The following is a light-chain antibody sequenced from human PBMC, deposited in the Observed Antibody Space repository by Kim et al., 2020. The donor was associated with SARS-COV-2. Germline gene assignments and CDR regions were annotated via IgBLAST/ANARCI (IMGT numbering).Light chain of an antibody. J-gene: IGKJ3*01. Sequence: SASVGDRVTITCRASQVISSWLAWYQQQPGAAPKLLIYAASSLESGVPSRFSGNGSETDFTLTISSLQPEDFATYYCQQANGGFTFGPGTKVDIK. CDR1: QVISSW. CDR2: AAS. V-gene: IGKV1-12*01. CDR3: QQANGGFT.